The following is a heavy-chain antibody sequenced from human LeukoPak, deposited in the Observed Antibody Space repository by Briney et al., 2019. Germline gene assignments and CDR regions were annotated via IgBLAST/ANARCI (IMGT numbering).Heavy chain of an antibody. V-gene: IGHV4-59*01. CDR3: ASARWLQHFDY. D-gene: IGHD5-24*01. Sequence: PSETLSLTCTVSGGSISSYYWSWIRQPPGKGLEWIGYIYYSGSTNYNPSLKSRVTISVDTSKNQFSLKLSSVTAADTAVYYCASARWLQHFDYWGQGTLVTVSS. J-gene: IGHJ4*02. CDR2: IYYSGST. CDR1: GGSISSYY.